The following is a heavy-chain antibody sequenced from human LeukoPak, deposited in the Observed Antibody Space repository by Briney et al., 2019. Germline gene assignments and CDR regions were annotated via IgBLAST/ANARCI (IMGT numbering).Heavy chain of an antibody. Sequence: ASVKVSCKASGYTFTDYFLHWVRRAPGQEFEWMGWINPNSGATHYIQSFQGRVTMTRDTSLSIAYLQLNSLTSDDTAMYYCARAQYLTAPAGTFANSWGQGTLVTVSS. V-gene: IGHV1-2*02. CDR1: GYTFTDYF. CDR3: ARAQYLTAPAGTFANS. CDR2: INPNSGAT. D-gene: IGHD6-13*01. J-gene: IGHJ4*02.